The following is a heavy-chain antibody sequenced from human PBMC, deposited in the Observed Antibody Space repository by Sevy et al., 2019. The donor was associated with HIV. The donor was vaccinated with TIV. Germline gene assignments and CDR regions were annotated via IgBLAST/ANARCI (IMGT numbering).Heavy chain of an antibody. CDR3: AKGGGAYRKYYYYMDV. J-gene: IGHJ6*03. CDR2: ISWNSDSI. D-gene: IGHD4-4*01. Sequence: GGSLGLSCAASGFTFDDYAMHWVRQAPGKGLEWVSGISWNSDSIGYADSVKGRFTISRDNAKNSLYLQMNSLRAEDTALYYCAKGGGAYRKYYYYMDVWGKGTTVTVSS. V-gene: IGHV3-9*01. CDR1: GFTFDDYA.